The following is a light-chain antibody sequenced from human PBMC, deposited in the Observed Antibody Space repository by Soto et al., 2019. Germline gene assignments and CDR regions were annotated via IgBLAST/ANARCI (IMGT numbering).Light chain of an antibody. CDR1: QSVSSSY. Sequence: EILLTQSPGTLSLSPGERATLSCRASQSVSSSYLAWYQQKPGQAPRLLIYGASSRATGIPDRFSGSGSGTDFTLTISRLEPEDFAVYYCQQYGSSLYTFGKGNKLEIK. V-gene: IGKV3-20*01. CDR2: GAS. CDR3: QQYGSSLYT. J-gene: IGKJ2*01.